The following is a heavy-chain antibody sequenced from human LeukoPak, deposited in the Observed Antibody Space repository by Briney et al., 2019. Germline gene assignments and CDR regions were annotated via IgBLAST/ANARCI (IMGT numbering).Heavy chain of an antibody. D-gene: IGHD3-3*01. J-gene: IGHJ4*02. Sequence: SETLSLTCTVSGGSINNYYWSWVRQPPGAGLEWLAYIYYTGSTNYNPSLKTRLTISVDTSKNQFSLKLSSVTAADTAVYYCARGYYDFWRLFDYWGQGTLVTVSS. CDR2: IYYTGST. CDR1: GGSINNYY. CDR3: ARGYYDFWRLFDY. V-gene: IGHV4-59*12.